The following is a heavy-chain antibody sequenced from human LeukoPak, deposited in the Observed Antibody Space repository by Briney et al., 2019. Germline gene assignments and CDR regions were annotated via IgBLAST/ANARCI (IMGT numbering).Heavy chain of an antibody. CDR1: GFTFSSYS. CDR2: ISSSGSTK. V-gene: IGHV3-48*03. D-gene: IGHD4-17*01. J-gene: IGHJ4*02. Sequence: QPGGSLRLSCAASGFTFSSYSMNWVRQAPGKGLEWVSYISSSGSTKYYADSVKGRFTISRDNAKNSLYLQMNSLRAEDTAVYYCAREYGDPRLRYFDYWGQGTLVTVSS. CDR3: AREYGDPRLRYFDY.